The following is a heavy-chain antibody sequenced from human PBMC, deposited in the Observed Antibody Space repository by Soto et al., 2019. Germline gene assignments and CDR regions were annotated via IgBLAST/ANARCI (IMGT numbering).Heavy chain of an antibody. V-gene: IGHV1-69*06. J-gene: IGHJ4*02. CDR3: ARARRWLQPIDY. CDR2: IIPIFGTA. CDR1: GYTFSSIG. D-gene: IGHD5-12*01. Sequence: QVQLVQSGAEVKKPGASVTVSCKTSGYTFSSIGISWVRQAPGQGLEWMGGIIPIFGTANYAQKFQGRVTITADKSTSTAYMELSSLRSEDTAVYYCARARRWLQPIDYWGQGTLVTVSS.